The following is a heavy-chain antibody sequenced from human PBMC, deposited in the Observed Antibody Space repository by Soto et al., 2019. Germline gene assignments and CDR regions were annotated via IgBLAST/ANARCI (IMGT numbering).Heavy chain of an antibody. V-gene: IGHV6-1*01. CDR3: AIAPGYSSRYYFDY. CDR2: TYYRSKWST. D-gene: IGHD3-22*01. CDR1: GDSVSSNSAA. Sequence: SQTLSLTSGISGDSVSSNSAAWNWIRQSPTLCLSWLGSTYYRSKWSTDYAVSLKSRITITPVTSKIKFSLQLNSVTSYYTALFYSAIAPGYSSRYYFDYWGQGTLVTVSS. J-gene: IGHJ4*02.